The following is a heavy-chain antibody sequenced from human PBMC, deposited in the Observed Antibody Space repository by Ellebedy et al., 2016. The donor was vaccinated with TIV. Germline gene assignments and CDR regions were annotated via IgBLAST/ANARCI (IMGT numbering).Heavy chain of an antibody. Sequence: PGGSLRLSCAASGFSFSSYAMSWVRQAPGKGLEWVSGIVGSGGSRYADSVKRRFTISRDNSKSTLDLQMSSLRAEDTAVYYCAKDRTPGDGYWVFDFWGQGTLVTVST. J-gene: IGHJ4*02. CDR2: IVGSGGSR. D-gene: IGHD5-18*01. V-gene: IGHV3-23*01. CDR3: AKDRTPGDGYWVFDF. CDR1: GFSFSSYA.